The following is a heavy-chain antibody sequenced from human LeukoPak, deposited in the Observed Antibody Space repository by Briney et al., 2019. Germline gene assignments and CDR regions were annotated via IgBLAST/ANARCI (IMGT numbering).Heavy chain of an antibody. D-gene: IGHD2-15*01. V-gene: IGHV3-7*01. J-gene: IGHJ4*02. Sequence: GGSLRLSCAASGFTFSHFWMSWVRQAPGKGLEWVAYIKKTGSETYYVDSVEGRFTITRDNTRNSLFLQMYSLRAEDTAVYFCAREDGYCSGGNCYSYFDSWGQGTLVTVSS. CDR2: IKKTGSET. CDR1: GFTFSHFW. CDR3: AREDGYCSGGNCYSYFDS.